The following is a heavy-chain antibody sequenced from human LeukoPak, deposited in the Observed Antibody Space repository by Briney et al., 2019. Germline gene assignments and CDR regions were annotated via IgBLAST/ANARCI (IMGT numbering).Heavy chain of an antibody. J-gene: IGHJ5*02. V-gene: IGHV4-59*01. CDR3: ARGGNYWPQWWFDP. CDR1: GGSISSYY. D-gene: IGHD1-26*01. CDR2: IYYTGST. Sequence: SETLSLTCTVSGGSISSYYWSWIRQPPGKGLEWIGYIYYTGSTSYNPSLKSRVAMSLDASKNQFSLELNSVTPADTAVYYCARGGNYWPQWWFDPWGRGTLVSVSS.